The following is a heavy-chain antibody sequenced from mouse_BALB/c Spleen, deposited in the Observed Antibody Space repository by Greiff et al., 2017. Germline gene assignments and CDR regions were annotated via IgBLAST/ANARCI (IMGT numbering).Heavy chain of an antibody. D-gene: IGHD2-4*01. CDR3: GYEYDGDYAMDY. V-gene: IGHV1-4*01. J-gene: IGHJ4*01. CDR2: INPSSGYT. Sequence: QVQLQQSGAELARPGASVKMSCKASGYTFTSYTMHWVKQRPGQGLEWIGYINPSSGYTNYNQKFKDKATLTADKSSSTAYMQLSSLTSEDSAVYYCGYEYDGDYAMDYWGQGTSVTVSS. CDR1: GYTFTSYT.